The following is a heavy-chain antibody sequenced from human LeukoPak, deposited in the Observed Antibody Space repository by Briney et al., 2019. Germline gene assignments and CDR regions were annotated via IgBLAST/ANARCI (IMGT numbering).Heavy chain of an antibody. Sequence: QAGGSLRLSCAASGFTFSSYAMSWVRQAPGKGLEWVSAINGSGGSTYYADSVKGRFTISRENSKNTLYLQMNSLRAEDTAVYYCAKDLYYYESSGAELCDPWGRGTLVTVSS. J-gene: IGHJ5*02. CDR1: GFTFSSYA. D-gene: IGHD3-22*01. V-gene: IGHV3-23*01. CDR2: INGSGGST. CDR3: AKDLYYYESSGAELCDP.